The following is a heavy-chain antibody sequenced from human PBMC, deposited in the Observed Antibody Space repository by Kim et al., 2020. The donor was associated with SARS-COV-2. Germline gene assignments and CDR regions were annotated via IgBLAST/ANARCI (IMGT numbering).Heavy chain of an antibody. Sequence: ASVKVSCKASGYTFTSYAMHWVRQAPGQRLEWMGWINAGNGNTKYSQKFQGRVTITRDTSASTAYMELSSLRSEDTAVYYCARGPYSGSYYQRTRTTFDYWGQGTLVTVSS. CDR1: GYTFTSYA. V-gene: IGHV1-3*01. J-gene: IGHJ4*02. D-gene: IGHD1-26*01. CDR2: INAGNGNT. CDR3: ARGPYSGSYYQRTRTTFDY.